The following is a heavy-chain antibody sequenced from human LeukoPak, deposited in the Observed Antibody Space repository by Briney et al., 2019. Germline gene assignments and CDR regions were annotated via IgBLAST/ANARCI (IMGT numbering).Heavy chain of an antibody. CDR2: ISGSGGST. Sequence: GSLRLSCAASGFTFSSYGMSWVRQAPGKGLEWVSAISGSGGSTYYADSVKGRFTISRDNSKNTLYLQMNSLRAEDTAVHYCAKDYYDSSGYYPWGQGTLVTVSS. CDR1: GFTFSSYG. CDR3: AKDYYDSSGYYP. V-gene: IGHV3-23*01. D-gene: IGHD3-22*01. J-gene: IGHJ4*02.